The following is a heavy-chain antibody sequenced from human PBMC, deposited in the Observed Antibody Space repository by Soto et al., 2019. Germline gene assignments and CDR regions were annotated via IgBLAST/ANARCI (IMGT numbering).Heavy chain of an antibody. CDR2: ISGGDDST. V-gene: IGHV3-23*01. CDR3: AKRSSSSTFDY. D-gene: IGHD6-6*01. CDR1: GFTFSSYA. Sequence: GGSLRLSCAASGFTFSSYAMSWVLQAPGKGLEWVSVISGGDDSTYYADSVKGRFTISRDNSKNTLYLQMNSLRAEDTAVYYCAKRSSSSTFDYWGQGTLVTVSS. J-gene: IGHJ4*02.